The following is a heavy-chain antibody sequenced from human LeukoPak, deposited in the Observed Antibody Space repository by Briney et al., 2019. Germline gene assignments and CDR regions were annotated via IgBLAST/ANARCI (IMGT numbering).Heavy chain of an antibody. CDR3: AKGLRTLDQ. V-gene: IGHV3-23*01. CDR1: GFTFSSYA. Sequence: GGSLRLSCAASGFTFSSYAMTWVRQAAGKGGEGVSSITVSGLTTYYADSVKGRFTISRDNSKSTLFLQMPRLRAEDTAVYYCAKGLRTLDQWGQGTLVTVSS. J-gene: IGHJ4*02. CDR2: ITVSGLTT.